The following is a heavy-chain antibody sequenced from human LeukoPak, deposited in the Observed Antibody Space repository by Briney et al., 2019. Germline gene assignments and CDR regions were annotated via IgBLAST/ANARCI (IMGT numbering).Heavy chain of an antibody. Sequence: TGGSPRLSCAVSGFTFSSYWMSWVRQAPGKGLEWVANINRDGSEKYYVDSVKGRFTISRDNAKNSLYLQMNSLRAEDTAVYYCARERDRMITFGGVIATRYFDYWGQGTLVTVSS. V-gene: IGHV3-7*01. CDR2: INRDGSEK. D-gene: IGHD3-16*02. CDR3: ARERDRMITFGGVIATRYFDY. CDR1: GFTFSSYW. J-gene: IGHJ4*02.